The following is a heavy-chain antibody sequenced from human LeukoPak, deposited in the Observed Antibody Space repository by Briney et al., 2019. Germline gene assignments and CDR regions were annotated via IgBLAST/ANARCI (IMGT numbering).Heavy chain of an antibody. D-gene: IGHD1-26*01. CDR3: AKGGPTGSNYFDF. J-gene: IGHJ4*02. V-gene: IGHV3-23*01. CDR1: EFTFDNYA. CDR2: ISGSGYYS. Sequence: GSLRLSCAASEFTFDNYAMSWVRQAPGKGLEWVSVISGSGYYSYYADSVEGRFTVSRDNSKTTLYLQMNSLRADDTAVYYCAKGGPTGSNYFDFWGQGTLVTVSS.